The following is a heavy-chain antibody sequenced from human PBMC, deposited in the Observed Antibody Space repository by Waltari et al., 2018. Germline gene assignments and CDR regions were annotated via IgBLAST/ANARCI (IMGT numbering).Heavy chain of an antibody. D-gene: IGHD2-21*01. CDR2: TYSGGTA. CDR3: ARDDSLGGLDV. V-gene: IGHV4-4*07. J-gene: IGHJ6*02. CDR1: GGSWTNYY. Sequence: QVKLQESGPGLVKPSETLSLICSVSGGSWTNYYWNWIRTPVGKGLEWIGRTYSGGTADYSPSLKGRATVSEDWSKNQVSLKLTSVTVADTAVYYCARDDSLGGLDVWGQGATVTV.